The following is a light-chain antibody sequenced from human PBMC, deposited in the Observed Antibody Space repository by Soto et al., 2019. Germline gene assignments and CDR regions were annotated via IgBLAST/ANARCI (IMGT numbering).Light chain of an antibody. CDR2: EVS. CDR1: SSDVDGYNY. J-gene: IGLJ2*01. CDR3: SSYTSSSTLV. V-gene: IGLV2-14*01. Sequence: QSALTQPASVSGSPGQSITISCTGTSSDVDGYNYDSWYQQHPGKAPKLMIYEVSNRPSGVSNRFSGSKSGNTASLTISGLKAEDEADYYCSSYTSSSTLVFGGGTKVTVL.